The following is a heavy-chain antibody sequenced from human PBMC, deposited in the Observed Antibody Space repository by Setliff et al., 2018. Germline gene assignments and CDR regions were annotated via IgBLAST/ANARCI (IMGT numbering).Heavy chain of an antibody. D-gene: IGHD3-22*01. CDR1: GGSISSGDYY. CDR3: ARDPIMGFYDSTGYSTLNWYFDL. CDR2: IYYSGST. V-gene: IGHV4-30-4*08. J-gene: IGHJ2*01. Sequence: PSETLSLTCTVSGGSISSGDYYWSWIRQPPGKGLEWIGYIYYSGSTYYNPSLKGRFRISVDTSKNQFSLKLNSVTAADTAVYYCARDPIMGFYDSTGYSTLNWYFDLWGRGTLVTVSS.